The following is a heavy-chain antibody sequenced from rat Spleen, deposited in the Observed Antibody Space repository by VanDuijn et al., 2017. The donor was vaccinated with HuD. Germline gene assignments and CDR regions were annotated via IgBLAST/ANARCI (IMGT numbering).Heavy chain of an antibody. CDR1: GFSLTTYN. CDR2: MWSGGTT. J-gene: IGHJ2*01. Sequence: QVQLKESGPGLVQPSQTLSLSCTVAGFSLTTYNVHWFRQPPGKGLEWVGVMWSGGTTDSNSTLKSRLSISRDTSKNQVFLKMNSLQSEDTTTYYCARDSGYGGYSEALDYWGPGVMVTVSS. V-gene: IGHV2-45*01. D-gene: IGHD1-11*01. CDR3: ARDSGYGGYSEALDY.